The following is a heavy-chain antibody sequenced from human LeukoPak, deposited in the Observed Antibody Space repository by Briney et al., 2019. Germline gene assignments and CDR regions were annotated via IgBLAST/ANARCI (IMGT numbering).Heavy chain of an antibody. Sequence: GGSLRLSCAASGFTFSSYWMSWVRQAPGKGLEWVANIKQDGSGKDYVDSMKGRFTISRDNAKNSVYLQMNSLRAEDTAVYYCARIGYSSSCFDYWGQGTLVTVSS. CDR1: GFTFSSYW. CDR2: IKQDGSGK. D-gene: IGHD6-13*01. CDR3: ARIGYSSSCFDY. J-gene: IGHJ4*02. V-gene: IGHV3-7*01.